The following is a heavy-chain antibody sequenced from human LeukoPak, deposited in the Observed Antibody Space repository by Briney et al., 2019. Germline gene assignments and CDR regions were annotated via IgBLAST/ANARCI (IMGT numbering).Heavy chain of an antibody. CDR1: GYTFTGHH. J-gene: IGHJ3*01. Sequence: GASVKVSCKTSGYTFTGHHLHWVGQAPGQGLEWMGWIYPSGDTAYAQNFQGRVTMTRDTSISTAYMELNSLKSDDTAVYYCARSCNSGWSSALDVWGLGTMVTVSS. V-gene: IGHV1-2*02. D-gene: IGHD6-19*01. CDR2: IYPSGDT. CDR3: ARSCNSGWSSALDV.